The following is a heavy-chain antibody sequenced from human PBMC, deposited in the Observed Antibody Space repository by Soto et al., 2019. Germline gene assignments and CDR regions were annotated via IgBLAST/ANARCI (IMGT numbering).Heavy chain of an antibody. CDR3: ARRRLKGYTSSSYWFDP. CDR2: INHSGST. D-gene: IGHD6-13*01. V-gene: IGHV4-34*01. Sequence: SETLSLTCAVYGGSFSGYYWTWIRQPPGKGLEWIGEINHSGSTNYNPSLKSRVTISVDTSKNQFSLKLTSVTAADTAVYYCARRRLKGYTSSSYWFDPWGQGTLVTVPQ. J-gene: IGHJ5*02. CDR1: GGSFSGYY.